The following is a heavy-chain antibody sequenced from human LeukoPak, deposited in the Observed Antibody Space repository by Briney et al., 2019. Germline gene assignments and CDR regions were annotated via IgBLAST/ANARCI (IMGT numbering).Heavy chain of an antibody. V-gene: IGHV1-46*01. D-gene: IGHD3-22*01. CDR1: GYTFTSYF. J-gene: IGHJ4*02. CDR3: ARLRYYSESSTNNRFDY. Sequence: ASVKVSCKASGYTFTSYFMYWVRQAPGQGLEWMGLINPSGGNTRYAQKFQDRVTMTRDTSISTAYMELSRLRSDDTAVYYCARLRYYSESSTNNRFDYWGQGTLVTVSS. CDR2: INPSGGNT.